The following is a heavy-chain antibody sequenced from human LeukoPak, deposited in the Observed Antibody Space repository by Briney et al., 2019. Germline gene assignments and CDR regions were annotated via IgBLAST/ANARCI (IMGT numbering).Heavy chain of an antibody. CDR1: GGSISSYY. D-gene: IGHD3-22*01. CDR2: IYYSGST. J-gene: IGHJ4*02. CDR3: ARVVSDYYDSSGYLDY. Sequence: SETLSLTCTVSGGSISSYYWSWIRQPPGKGLEWIVYIYYSGSTNYNPSLKSRVTISVDTSKNQFSLKLSSVTAADTAVYYCARVVSDYYDSSGYLDYWGQGTLVTVSS. V-gene: IGHV4-59*01.